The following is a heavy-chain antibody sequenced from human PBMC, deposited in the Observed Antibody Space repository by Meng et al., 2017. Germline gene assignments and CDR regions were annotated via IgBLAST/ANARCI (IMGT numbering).Heavy chain of an antibody. Sequence: QLVQCGVGVKKPGSSVKAPCKASGGTFSSNAISWVGQAPGQGLEWMGGIIPIFGTANYAQKFQGRVTITADESTSTAYMELSSLRSEDTAVYYCARGGYSYGLWFDPWGQGTLVTVSS. CDR3: ARGGYSYGLWFDP. CDR2: IIPIFGTA. D-gene: IGHD5-18*01. V-gene: IGHV1-69*01. CDR1: GGTFSSNA. J-gene: IGHJ5*02.